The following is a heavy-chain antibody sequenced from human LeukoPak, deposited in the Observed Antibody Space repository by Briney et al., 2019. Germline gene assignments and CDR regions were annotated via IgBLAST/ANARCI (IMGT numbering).Heavy chain of an antibody. D-gene: IGHD3-22*01. CDR3: AKDSHYYYDSSGYFEY. J-gene: IGHJ4*02. CDR1: GFTFSSYA. V-gene: IGHV3-23*01. CDR2: ISGSGGST. Sequence: GGSLRLSCAASGFTFSSYAMSWVRQAPGKGLEWVSAISGSGGSTYYADSVKGRFTISRDNSKNTLYLQMNSLRAEDTAVYYCAKDSHYYYDSSGYFEYWGQGTLVTVSS.